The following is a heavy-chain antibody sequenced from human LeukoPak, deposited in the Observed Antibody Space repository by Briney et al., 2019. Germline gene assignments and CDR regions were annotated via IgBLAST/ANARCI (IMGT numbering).Heavy chain of an antibody. D-gene: IGHD3-10*01. V-gene: IGHV3-66*02. CDR2: IYSGGST. CDR3: AKEHGSGSYGFDP. CDR1: EFSVGSNY. J-gene: IGHJ5*02. Sequence: GGSLRLSCAASEFSVGSNYMSWVRQAPGKGLEWVSVIYSGGSTYYADSVKGRFTISRDNSKDTLYLQMNSLRAEDTAVYYCAKEHGSGSYGFDPWGQGTLVTVSS.